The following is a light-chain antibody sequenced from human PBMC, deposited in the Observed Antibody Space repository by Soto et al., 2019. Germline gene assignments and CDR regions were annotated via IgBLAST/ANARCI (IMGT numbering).Light chain of an antibody. Sequence: QSVLNQPPSASGTPGQRVTISCSGSSSNIGSNYVYWYQQLPGTAPKLLIYRNNQLPSGVPDRFSGSKSGTSASLAISGLRSEDEADYYCAAWDDSLSAWVFGGGTKLTVL. J-gene: IGLJ3*02. V-gene: IGLV1-47*01. CDR2: RNN. CDR3: AAWDDSLSAWV. CDR1: SSNIGSNY.